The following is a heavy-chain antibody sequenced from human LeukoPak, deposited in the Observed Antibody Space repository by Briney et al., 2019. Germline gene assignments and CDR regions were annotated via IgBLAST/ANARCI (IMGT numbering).Heavy chain of an antibody. D-gene: IGHD3-10*01. V-gene: IGHV1-2*06. Sequence: ASVKVSCKASAYTFTGYYMHWVRQAPGQGLEWMGRINPNSGGTNYAQKFQGRVTMTRDTSISTAYMELSRLRSDDTAVYYCARGPHVLLWFGELSFDYWGQGTLVTVSS. CDR2: INPNSGGT. CDR1: AYTFTGYY. CDR3: ARGPHVLLWFGELSFDY. J-gene: IGHJ4*02.